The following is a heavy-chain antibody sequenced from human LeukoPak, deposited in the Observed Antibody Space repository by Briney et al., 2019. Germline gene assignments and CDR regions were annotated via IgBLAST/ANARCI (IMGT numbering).Heavy chain of an antibody. V-gene: IGHV1-69*04. CDR2: IIPILGIA. CDR1: GGTFSSYA. J-gene: IGHJ5*02. CDR3: ARVRTPLLWFGELLKGPFDP. Sequence: SAKVSCKASGGTFSSYAISWVRQAPGQGLEWMGRIIPILGIANYAQKFQGRVTITADKSTSTAYMELSSLRSEDTAVYYCARVRTPLLWFGELLKGPFDPWGQGTLVTVSS. D-gene: IGHD3-10*01.